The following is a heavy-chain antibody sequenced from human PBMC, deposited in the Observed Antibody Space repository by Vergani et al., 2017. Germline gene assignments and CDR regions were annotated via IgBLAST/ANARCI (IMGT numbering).Heavy chain of an antibody. V-gene: IGHV4-4*03. CDR2: IYHSGST. CDR1: GGSLSSSNW. J-gene: IGHJ4*02. CDR3: AREGDSGKGFWAQ. Sequence: QVQLQESGPGLVKPPGTLSLTCAVSGGSLSSSNWWSWVRQPPGKGLEWIGEIYHSGSTNYNTSLKSRLTISVDKSKNQFSLRLTSVTAADTAVYYCAREGDSGKGFWAQWGQGTLVTVSS. D-gene: IGHD3-10*01.